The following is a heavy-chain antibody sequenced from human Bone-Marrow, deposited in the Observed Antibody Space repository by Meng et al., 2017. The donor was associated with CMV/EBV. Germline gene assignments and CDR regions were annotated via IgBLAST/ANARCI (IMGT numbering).Heavy chain of an antibody. Sequence: ASVKVSCKASGYTFTGYYMHWVQQAPGQGLEWMGWINPNSGGTNYAQKFQGRVTMTRDTSISTAYMELSRLRSEDTAVYYCARWGRYCSSTSCRDLGMDVWGQGTTVTVSS. CDR3: ARWGRYCSSTSCRDLGMDV. CDR2: INPNSGGT. CDR1: GYTFTGYY. J-gene: IGHJ6*02. D-gene: IGHD2-2*01. V-gene: IGHV1-2*02.